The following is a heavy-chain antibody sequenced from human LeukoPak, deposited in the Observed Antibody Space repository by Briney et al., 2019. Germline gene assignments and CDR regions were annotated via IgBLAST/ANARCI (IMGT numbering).Heavy chain of an antibody. J-gene: IGHJ2*01. D-gene: IGHD2-15*01. CDR1: GFTFSSYW. CDR3: TRDASPGYFDL. V-gene: IGHV3-74*01. Sequence: GGSLGLSCAVSGFTFSSYWMHWVRQGPEKGLAWVSRITNDGSATDYADSVKGRFTISRDNAENTLYLHMSSLRAEDTAVYYCTRDASPGYFDLWGRGTLVTVSS. CDR2: ITNDGSAT.